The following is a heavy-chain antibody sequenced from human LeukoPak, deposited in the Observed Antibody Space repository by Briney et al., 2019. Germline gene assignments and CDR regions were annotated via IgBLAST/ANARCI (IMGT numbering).Heavy chain of an antibody. Sequence: SETLSLTCTVSGGSISSFSWNWIRQPAEKGLEWIGRMYTSGSTNYNPSLKSRVTMSVDTSKNQFSLKVNSVTAADTAVYYCAREVSSISSIGDWFDPWGQGILVTVSS. J-gene: IGHJ5*02. CDR2: MYTSGST. V-gene: IGHV4-4*07. CDR1: GGSISSFS. D-gene: IGHD6-6*01. CDR3: AREVSSISSIGDWFDP.